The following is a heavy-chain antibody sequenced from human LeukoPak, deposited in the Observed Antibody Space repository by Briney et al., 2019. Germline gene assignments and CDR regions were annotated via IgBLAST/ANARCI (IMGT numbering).Heavy chain of an antibody. D-gene: IGHD3-10*01. CDR1: GFTFSSYA. CDR2: VTASAGNT. V-gene: IGHV3-23*01. J-gene: IGHJ6*02. CDR3: AKGDYYGSGSFFKNGMDV. Sequence: PGGSLRLSRAASGFTFSSYAMSWVRQAPGKGLEWVSAVTASAGNTYYADSVKGRFTISRDNSKNTLYLQVNSLRAEDTAVYYCAKGDYYGSGSFFKNGMDVWGQGTTVTVSS.